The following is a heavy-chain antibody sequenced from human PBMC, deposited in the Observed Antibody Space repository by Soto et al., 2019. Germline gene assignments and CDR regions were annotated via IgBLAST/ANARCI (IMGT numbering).Heavy chain of an antibody. J-gene: IGHJ6*02. CDR2: IWYDGSNK. CDR3: ARRADIYYYDGMDV. Sequence: QVQLVESGGGVVQPGRSLRLSCAASGFTFSSYGMHWVRQAPGKGLEWVAVIWYDGSNKYYADSVKGRFTISRDNSKNTLYLQMKSLRAEDTAVYYCARRADIYYYDGMDVWGQGTTVTVSS. CDR1: GFTFSSYG. D-gene: IGHD2-2*01. V-gene: IGHV3-33*01.